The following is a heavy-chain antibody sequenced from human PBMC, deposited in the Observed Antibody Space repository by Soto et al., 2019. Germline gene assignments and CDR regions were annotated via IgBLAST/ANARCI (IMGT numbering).Heavy chain of an antibody. CDR2: ISAYNGNT. CDR3: AREPRKYYDSSGYLIQTLDAFDI. CDR1: GYTFTSYG. V-gene: IGHV1-18*01. Sequence: ASVKVSCKASGYTFTSYGISWVRQAPGQGLEWMGWISAYNGNTNYAQKLQGRVTINPDTSKNQFSLRLNSVTPEDTAVYYCAREPRKYYDSSGYLIQTLDAFDIWGQGTMVTVSS. J-gene: IGHJ3*02. D-gene: IGHD3-22*01.